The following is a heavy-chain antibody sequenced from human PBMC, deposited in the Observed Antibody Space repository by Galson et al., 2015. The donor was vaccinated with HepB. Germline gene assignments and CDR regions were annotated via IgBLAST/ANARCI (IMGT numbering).Heavy chain of an antibody. CDR1: YTFTSYD. CDR3: ARAVRNQLLSEY. V-gene: IGHV1-8*01. Sequence: YTFTSYDVTWVRQAPGQGLEWMGWMNPKSTNTGYARKFQGRVTMTGDTSMDTAYMELSSLTSEDTAVYYCARAVRNQLLSEYWGQGTLVTVSS. J-gene: IGHJ4*02. D-gene: IGHD1-26*01. CDR2: MNPKSTNT.